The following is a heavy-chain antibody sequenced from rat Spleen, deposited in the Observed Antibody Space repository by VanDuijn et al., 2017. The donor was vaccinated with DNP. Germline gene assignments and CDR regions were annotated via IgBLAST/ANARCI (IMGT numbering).Heavy chain of an antibody. CDR1: GFTFSDYN. J-gene: IGHJ3*01. Sequence: EVQLVESGGGLVQPGRSLKLSCAASGFTFSDYNMAWVRQAPKMGLEWVATISTGGGTTYYRDSVKGRFTISRDDAKSTLYLQMDSLRSEDTATYYCARAYNNYSTWFPYWGQGTLVTVSS. V-gene: IGHV5S23*01. CDR2: ISTGGGTT. D-gene: IGHD1-10*01. CDR3: ARAYNNYSTWFPY.